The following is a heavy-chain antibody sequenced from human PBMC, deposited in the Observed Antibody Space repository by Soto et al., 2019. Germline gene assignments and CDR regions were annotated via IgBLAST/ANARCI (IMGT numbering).Heavy chain of an antibody. CDR3: ARAGGGDYDWYFDL. CDR2: IYYSGST. V-gene: IGHV4-59*01. CDR1: GGSISSYY. D-gene: IGHD4-17*01. J-gene: IGHJ2*01. Sequence: QVQLQESGPGLVKPSETLSLTCTVSGGSISSYYWSWIRQPPGKGLEWIGYIYYSGSTNYNPSLKSRVTRSVDTSKNQFSLKLSSVTAADTAVYYCARAGGGDYDWYFDLWGRGTLVTVSS.